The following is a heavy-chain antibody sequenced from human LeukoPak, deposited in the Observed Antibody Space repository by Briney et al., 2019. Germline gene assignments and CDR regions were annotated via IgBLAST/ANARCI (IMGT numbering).Heavy chain of an antibody. CDR1: GGSISSGSYY. J-gene: IGHJ4*02. Sequence: SSETLSLTCTVSGGSISSGSYYWSWIRQPPGKGLEWIGYIYYSGNTNYNPSLKSRVTISVDTFKKQFSLKLSSVTAADTAVYYCARDGRDFWSALGGYFDYWGQGTLVTVSS. D-gene: IGHD3-3*01. CDR3: ARDGRDFWSALGGYFDY. V-gene: IGHV4-61*01. CDR2: IYYSGNT.